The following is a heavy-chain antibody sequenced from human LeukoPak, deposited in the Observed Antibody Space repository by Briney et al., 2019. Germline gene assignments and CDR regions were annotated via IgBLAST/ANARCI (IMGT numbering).Heavy chain of an antibody. V-gene: IGHV3-23*01. CDR3: ARILTGFYDS. D-gene: IGHD3-9*01. J-gene: IGHJ5*01. CDR1: GFTFNTYA. Sequence: GGSLRLSCAASGFTFNTYAMTWVRQAPGKGLEWVSSISASGGSTYYADSVKGRFTISRDNSKNTLYLQMNSLRAEDTAIYYCARILTGFYDSWGQGTLITVSS. CDR2: ISASGGST.